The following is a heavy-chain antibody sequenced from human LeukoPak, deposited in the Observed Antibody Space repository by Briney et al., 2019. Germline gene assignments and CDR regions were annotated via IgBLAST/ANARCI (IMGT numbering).Heavy chain of an antibody. CDR1: GYTFSDFY. CDR3: GRHIGYCSGGNCYSDF. CDR2: INPKTGGI. D-gene: IGHD2-15*01. Sequence: ASVKVSCKTSGYTFSDFYIHWVRQAPGQGLEWMGWINPKTGGITYSQKFKGRVTMTRDTSLNTAHMEVTGLTFGDTAIYYCGRHIGYCSGGNCYSDFWGQGTLVTVSS. V-gene: IGHV1-2*02. J-gene: IGHJ4*03.